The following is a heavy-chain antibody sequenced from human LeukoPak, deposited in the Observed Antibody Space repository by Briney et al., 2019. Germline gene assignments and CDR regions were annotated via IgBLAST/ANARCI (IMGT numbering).Heavy chain of an antibody. J-gene: IGHJ4*02. CDR1: GFTFSSYG. CDR3: AKPIVGATLPYFDY. V-gene: IGHV3-30*18. D-gene: IGHD1-26*01. Sequence: GRSLRLPCAASGFTFSSYGMHWVRQAPGKGLEWVAVISYDGSSKYYADSVKGRFTISRDNSKNTLYLQMNSLRAEDTAVYYCAKPIVGATLPYFDYWGQGTLVTVSS. CDR2: ISYDGSSK.